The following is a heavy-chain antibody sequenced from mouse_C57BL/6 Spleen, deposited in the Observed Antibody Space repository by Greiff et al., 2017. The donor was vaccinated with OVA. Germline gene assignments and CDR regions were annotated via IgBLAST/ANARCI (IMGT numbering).Heavy chain of an antibody. CDR1: GYTFTSYN. CDR3: ARGSSSNCVGWYFDV. CDR2: IYPGNGDT. V-gene: IGHV1-12*01. D-gene: IGHD2-5*01. Sequence: QVQLQQSGAELVRPGASVKMSCKASGYTFTSYNMHWVKQTPRQGLEWIGAIYPGNGDTSYNQKFKGKATLTVDKSSSTAYMQLSSLPSDDSAVYFCARGSSSNCVGWYFDVWGTGTTVTVSS. J-gene: IGHJ1*03.